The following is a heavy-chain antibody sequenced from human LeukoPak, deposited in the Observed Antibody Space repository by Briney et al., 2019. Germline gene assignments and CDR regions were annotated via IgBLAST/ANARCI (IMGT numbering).Heavy chain of an antibody. D-gene: IGHD3-22*01. V-gene: IGHV3-23*01. Sequence: GGSLRLSCAASGFTVSSSYAMSWVRQAPGKGLEWVSAISGSGGSTYYADSVKGRFTISRDNSKNTLYLQMNSLRAEDTAVYYCAKDQWLYYYDSSGYYFDYWGQGTLVTVSS. CDR3: AKDQWLYYYDSSGYYFDY. CDR1: GFTVSSSYA. J-gene: IGHJ4*02. CDR2: ISGSGGST.